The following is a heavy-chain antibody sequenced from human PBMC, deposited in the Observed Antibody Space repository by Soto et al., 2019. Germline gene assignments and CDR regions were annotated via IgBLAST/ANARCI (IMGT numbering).Heavy chain of an antibody. CDR2: ISYDGSNK. CDR3: AKGVTRIDC. CDR1: GFTFSRYG. Sequence: QVQLVESGGGVVQPGRSLRLSCAASGFTFSRYGMHWVRQAPGKGLEWVAVISYDGSNKYYADSVKGRFTISRDNSKNTLYLQMNSLRAEDTAVYYCAKGVTRIDCWGQGTLVTVSS. D-gene: IGHD3-10*01. V-gene: IGHV3-30*18. J-gene: IGHJ4*02.